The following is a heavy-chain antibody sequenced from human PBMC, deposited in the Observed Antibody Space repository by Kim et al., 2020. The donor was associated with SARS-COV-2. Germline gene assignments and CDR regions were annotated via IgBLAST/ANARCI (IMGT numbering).Heavy chain of an antibody. CDR2: TYYRSKWYN. CDR1: GDSVSSNSAA. J-gene: IGHJ6*02. Sequence: SQTLSLTCAISGDSVSSNSAAWNWIRQSPSRGLEWLGRTYYRSKWYNDYAVSVKSRITINPDTSKNQFSLQLNSVTPEDTAVYYCARERIVATSRPYYYYGMDVWGQGTTVTVSS. V-gene: IGHV6-1*01. CDR3: ARERIVATSRPYYYYGMDV. D-gene: IGHD5-12*01.